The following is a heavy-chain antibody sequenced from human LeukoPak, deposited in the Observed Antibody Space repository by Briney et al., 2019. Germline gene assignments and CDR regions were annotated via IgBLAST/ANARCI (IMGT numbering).Heavy chain of an antibody. V-gene: IGHV3-7*01. CDR1: GLHYRGYR. CDR2: IKQDGSEK. CDR3: ARDRDNGNYPYACGS. Sequence: GGSLRLSCGACGLHYRGYRMRWVRQAPGRGLEWVANIKQDGSEKYYVASVKGRFTISRDNAKNSLYLQMNSLRAEDTALYHCARDRDNGNYPYACGSWGPGTMVTVSS. J-gene: IGHJ3*02. D-gene: IGHD1-1*01.